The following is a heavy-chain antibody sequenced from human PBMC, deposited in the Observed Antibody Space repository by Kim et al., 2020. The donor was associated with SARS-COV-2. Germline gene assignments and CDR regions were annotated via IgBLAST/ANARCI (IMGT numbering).Heavy chain of an antibody. Sequence: GGSLRLSCAASGFTFSSYAMSWVRQAPGKGLEWVSVITGSGGSTYYADSVKGRFTISRDNSKNTLYLQMNSLRAEDTAVYYCAKNGGNFGRCSGAVVDCGGQGIVVTVSS. D-gene: IGHD7-27*01. J-gene: IGHJ4*02. CDR3: AKNGGNFGRCSGAVVDC. V-gene: IGHV3-23*01. CDR1: GFTFSSYA. CDR2: ITGSGGST.